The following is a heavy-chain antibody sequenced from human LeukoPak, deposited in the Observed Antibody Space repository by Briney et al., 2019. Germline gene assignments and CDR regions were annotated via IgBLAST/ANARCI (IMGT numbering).Heavy chain of an antibody. D-gene: IGHD5-18*01. CDR2: VIPIFGTA. CDR3: ARDADTAMVRWYFDL. V-gene: IGHV1-69*01. Sequence: GSSVKVSCKASGGTFSSYAIIWVRQAPGQGLEWMGGVIPIFGTANYAQKFQGRVTITADESTSTAYMELSSLRSEDTAVYYCARDADTAMVRWYFDLWGRGTLVTVSS. CDR1: GGTFSSYA. J-gene: IGHJ2*01.